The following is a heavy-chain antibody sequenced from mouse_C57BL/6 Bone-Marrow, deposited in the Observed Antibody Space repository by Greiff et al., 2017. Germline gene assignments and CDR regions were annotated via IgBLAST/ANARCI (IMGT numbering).Heavy chain of an antibody. Sequence: VQLQQPGAELVKPGASVKLSCKASGYTFTSYWMNWVKPRPGQGLEWIGMIHPKSGSTNYNEKFKNKATLTVDNASSTAYMQLSSLTSEDSAVYYCASYGRRYFYVWGTGTTVTVSS. CDR2: IHPKSGST. J-gene: IGHJ1*03. V-gene: IGHV1-64*01. CDR1: GYTFTSYW. CDR3: ASYGRRYFYV. D-gene: IGHD2-1*01.